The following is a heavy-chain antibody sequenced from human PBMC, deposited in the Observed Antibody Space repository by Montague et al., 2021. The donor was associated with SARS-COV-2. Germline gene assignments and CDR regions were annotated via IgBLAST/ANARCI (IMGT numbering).Heavy chain of an antibody. Sequence: SLRLSCAASGFSVSNNYMIWVRQAPGKGLELVSLIYSGGSTYHADSVKGRYTISRDSSTNTPFLQMNSLRVEDTAGYYCTRDPPGIVASGPGGWGQGTLVTVSS. CDR2: IYSGGST. J-gene: IGHJ4*02. V-gene: IGHV3-66*01. D-gene: IGHD6-13*01. CDR1: GFSVSNNY. CDR3: TRDPPGIVASGPGG.